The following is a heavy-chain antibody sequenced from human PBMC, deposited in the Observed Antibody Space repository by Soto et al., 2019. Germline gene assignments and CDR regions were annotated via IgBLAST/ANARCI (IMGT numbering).Heavy chain of an antibody. CDR2: IGTAGDT. Sequence: GGSLRLSCAASGFTFSSYDMHWVRQAPGKGLEWVSAIGTAGDTYYPGSVKGRFTISRENAKNSLYLQMNSLRAEDTAVYYCARDGSSNYYYYGMDVWGQGTTVTVSS. CDR3: ARDGSSNYYYYGMDV. V-gene: IGHV3-13*01. D-gene: IGHD6-6*01. CDR1: GFTFSSYD. J-gene: IGHJ6*02.